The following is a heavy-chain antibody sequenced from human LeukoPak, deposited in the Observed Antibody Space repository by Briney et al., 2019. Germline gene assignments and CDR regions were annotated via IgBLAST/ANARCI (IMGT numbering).Heavy chain of an antibody. V-gene: IGHV3-49*03. CDR1: GFTFGDYA. Sequence: PGRSLRLSCTTSGFTFGDYAMSWFRQAPGKGLEWVGFIRSKAYGGTTEYAASLKGRITISRDDSETIAYLQMSSLKTEDTAVYYCSRGRRSPDSWGQGTLVTVSS. D-gene: IGHD5-24*01. J-gene: IGHJ5*01. CDR2: IRSKAYGGTT. CDR3: SRGRRSPDS.